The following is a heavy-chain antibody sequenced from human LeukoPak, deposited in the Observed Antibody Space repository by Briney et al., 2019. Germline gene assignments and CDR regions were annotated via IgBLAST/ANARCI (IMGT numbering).Heavy chain of an antibody. CDR3: ATLGVLLIYATFDY. D-gene: IGHD2-8*01. CDR1: GFIFSSYE. J-gene: IGHJ4*02. V-gene: IGHV3-48*03. Sequence: TGGSLRLSCTASGFIFSSYEMNWVRQAPGKGLEWVSYISGDGSTRSYADPVRGRFNISRDNAQNSLYLQMNSLRAEDTAVYYCATLGVLLIYATFDYWGQGTLVTVSS. CDR2: ISGDGSTR.